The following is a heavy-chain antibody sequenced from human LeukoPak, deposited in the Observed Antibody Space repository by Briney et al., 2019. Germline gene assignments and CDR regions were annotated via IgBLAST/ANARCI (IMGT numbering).Heavy chain of an antibody. CDR3: ARPYDFWSGRYYYYGMDV. CDR1: GGTFSSYA. V-gene: IGHV1-69*13. J-gene: IGHJ6*02. CDR2: IIPIFGTA. Sequence: SVKVSCKASGGTFSSYAISWVRQAPGQGLEWMGGIIPIFGTANYAQKFQGRVTITADESTSTAYMELSSLRSEDTAVYYCARPYDFWSGRYYYYGMDVWGQGTTVTVSS. D-gene: IGHD3-3*01.